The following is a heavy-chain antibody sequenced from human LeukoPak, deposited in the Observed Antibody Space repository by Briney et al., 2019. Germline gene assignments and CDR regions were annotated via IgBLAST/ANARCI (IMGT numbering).Heavy chain of an antibody. Sequence: SVKVSCKASGYTFTSYGISWVRQAPGQGLEWMGWISAYNGNTNYAQKLQGRVTMTTDTSTSTAYMELRSLRSDDTAVYYCARDLEEMYYYDSSGPFDYWGQETLVTVSS. CDR2: ISAYNGNT. V-gene: IGHV1-18*01. J-gene: IGHJ4*02. CDR1: GYTFTSYG. D-gene: IGHD3-22*01. CDR3: ARDLEEMYYYDSSGPFDY.